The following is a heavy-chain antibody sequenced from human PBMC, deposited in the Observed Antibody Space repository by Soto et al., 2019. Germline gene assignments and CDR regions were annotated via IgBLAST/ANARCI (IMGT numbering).Heavy chain of an antibody. Sequence: GGSLRLSCAASGFTFSNAWMNWVRQAPGKGLEWVGLIKSKTDGGTIDYAAPVKGRFTILRDDLRNTVYLQMNSLKAEDAALYYCVRQMSGAFDYWGQGTPGTVSS. D-gene: IGHD3-10*01. CDR1: GFTFSNAW. CDR2: IKSKTDGGTI. CDR3: VRQMSGAFDY. J-gene: IGHJ4*02. V-gene: IGHV3-15*07.